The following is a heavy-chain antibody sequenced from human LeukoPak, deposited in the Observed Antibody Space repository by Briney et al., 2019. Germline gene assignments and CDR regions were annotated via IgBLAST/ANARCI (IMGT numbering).Heavy chain of an antibody. CDR3: ARYYVVGGWHYFDY. CDR2: IIPIFGTA. D-gene: IGHD3-10*02. CDR1: GFTFTNFG. V-gene: IGHV1-69*13. J-gene: IGHJ4*02. Sequence: SVKVSCKASGFTFTNFGITWVRQAPGQGLEWMGGIIPIFGTANYAQKFQGRVTITADESTSTAYMELSSLRSEDTAVYYCARYYVVGGWHYFDYWGQGTLVTVSS.